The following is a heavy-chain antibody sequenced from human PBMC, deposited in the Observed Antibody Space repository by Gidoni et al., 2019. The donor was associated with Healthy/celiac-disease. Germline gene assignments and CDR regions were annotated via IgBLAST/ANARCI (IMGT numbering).Heavy chain of an antibody. Sequence: EVQLVESGGGLVKPGGSLRLSCAASGFPFSNAWMSWVRQAPGKGLEWVGRIKSKTDGGTTDYAAPVKGRFTISRDDSKNTLYLQMNSLKTEDTAVYYCTTDTGSPSPYGMDVWGQGTTVTVSS. CDR1: GFPFSNAW. J-gene: IGHJ6*02. V-gene: IGHV3-15*01. CDR3: TTDTGSPSPYGMDV. CDR2: IKSKTDGGTT. D-gene: IGHD6-13*01.